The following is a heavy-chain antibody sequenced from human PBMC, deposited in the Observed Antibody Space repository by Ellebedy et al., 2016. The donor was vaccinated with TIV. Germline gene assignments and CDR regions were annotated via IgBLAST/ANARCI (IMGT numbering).Heavy chain of an antibody. Sequence: GESLKISCAASGFTFSSYAMSWVRQAPGKGPEWVANIKQDGSEKFYVDSVKGRFTISRDNAKNSLYLQMNSLTTEDTAVYYCARTEDSSSWYLGNWGQGTLVTVSS. V-gene: IGHV3-7*01. J-gene: IGHJ4*02. CDR1: GFTFSSYA. CDR3: ARTEDSSSWYLGN. CDR2: IKQDGSEK. D-gene: IGHD6-13*01.